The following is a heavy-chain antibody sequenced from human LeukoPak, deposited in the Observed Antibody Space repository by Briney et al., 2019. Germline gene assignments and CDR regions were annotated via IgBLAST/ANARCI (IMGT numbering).Heavy chain of an antibody. Sequence: GGSLRLSCAASGFTFSNYWMSWVRQAPGRGLEWVANIDQDGSAEYYVDSVGGRFTVSRDNAKNSLYLQIDSLRAEDTDVYYCARADNYGSILDYWGRGTLVTVSS. D-gene: IGHD3-10*01. V-gene: IGHV3-7*04. CDR1: GFTFSNYW. J-gene: IGHJ4*02. CDR3: ARADNYGSILDY. CDR2: IDQDGSAE.